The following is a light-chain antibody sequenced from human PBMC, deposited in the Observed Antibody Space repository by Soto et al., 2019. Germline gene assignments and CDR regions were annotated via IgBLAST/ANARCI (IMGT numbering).Light chain of an antibody. CDR1: SSDVGGYNY. V-gene: IGLV2-14*01. CDR2: DVT. J-gene: IGLJ1*01. Sequence: QSALTQPASVSGSPGQSITISCTGTSSDVGGYNYVSWYQQHPGKAPKLMIYDVTNRPPGVSNRFSGSKSGNTASLTISGLQAEDEADYYCSSYTISTLVFATGTKLTVL. CDR3: SSYTISTLV.